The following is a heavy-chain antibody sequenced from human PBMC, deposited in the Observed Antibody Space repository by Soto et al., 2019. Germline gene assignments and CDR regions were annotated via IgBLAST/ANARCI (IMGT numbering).Heavy chain of an antibody. CDR3: GRNAIVATITLPDYYYYYMDV. Sequence: KTSETLSLTCTVSGGSISSYYWSWIRQPPGKGLEWIGYIYYSGSTNYNPSLKSRVTISVDTSKNQFFLKLSSVTPADTAVYYCGRNAIVATITLPDYYYYYMDVWGKGTTVTVSS. D-gene: IGHD5-12*01. V-gene: IGHV4-59*08. J-gene: IGHJ6*03. CDR2: IYYSGST. CDR1: GGSISSYY.